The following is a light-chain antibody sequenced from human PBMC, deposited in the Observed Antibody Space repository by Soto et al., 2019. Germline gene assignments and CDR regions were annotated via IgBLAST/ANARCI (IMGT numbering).Light chain of an antibody. CDR1: QGVTTN. Sequence: EIVMTQSPASLSVSPGEVVNLXXRAGQGVTTNFAWYQQKSGQSPRLXIYDVSTRATGVPARFSGTGSETDFTLTISGLQSEDSAVYFCQQYNNWPFSFGQGTRLEIK. V-gene: IGKV3-15*01. J-gene: IGKJ5*01. CDR3: QQYNNWPFS. CDR2: DVS.